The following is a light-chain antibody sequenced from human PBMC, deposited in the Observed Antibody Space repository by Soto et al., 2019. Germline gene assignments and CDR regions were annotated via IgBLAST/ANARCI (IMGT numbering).Light chain of an antibody. CDR1: SSNIGSNF. CDR3: AAWDHSLSGVV. J-gene: IGLJ2*01. V-gene: IGLV1-47*01. Sequence: QSVLTQPPSASGTPGQRVTISCSGSSSNIGSNFIYWYQQLPGTAPKLLIYRNNERPSGVPDRFSGSKSGTSASLAISGLRSEDEADYHCAAWDHSLSGVVFGGGTQLTVL. CDR2: RNN.